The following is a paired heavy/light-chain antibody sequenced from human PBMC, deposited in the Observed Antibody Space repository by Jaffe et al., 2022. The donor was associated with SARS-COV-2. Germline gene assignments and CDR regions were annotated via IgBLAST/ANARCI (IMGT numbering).Light chain of an antibody. Sequence: DIVMTQSPLSLPVTPGEPASISCRSSQSLLHSNGYNYLDWYLQKPGQSPQLLIYLGSNRASGVPDRFSGSGSGTDFTLKISRVEAEDVGVYYCMQALQTFTFGPGTKVDIK. J-gene: IGKJ3*01. CDR2: LGS. CDR1: QSLLHSNGYNY. CDR3: MQALQTFT. V-gene: IGKV2-28*01.
Heavy chain of an antibody. CDR3: ARQQSLEWLLTNYYYYGMDV. CDR2: ISSSSSTI. V-gene: IGHV3-48*02. D-gene: IGHD3-3*01. CDR1: GFTFSSYS. J-gene: IGHJ6*02. Sequence: EVQLVESGGGLVQPGGSLRLSCAASGFTFSSYSMNWVRQAPGKGLEWVSYISSSSSTIYYADSVKGRFTISRDNAKNSLYLQMNSLRDEDTAVYYCARQQSLEWLLTNYYYYGMDVWGQGTTVTVSS.